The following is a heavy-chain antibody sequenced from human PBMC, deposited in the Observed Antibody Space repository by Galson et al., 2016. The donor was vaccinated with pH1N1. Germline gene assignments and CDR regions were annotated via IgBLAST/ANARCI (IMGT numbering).Heavy chain of an antibody. CDR3: ARVPRGEQLYYFDY. D-gene: IGHD3-16*01. CDR2: IYTSGST. Sequence: SGGSISSYYWSWIRQPPGKGLEWNGYIYTSGSTNYNPSLKSRVTISVDTSKNQFSLKLSPVTAADTAVYYCARVPRGEQLYYFDYWGQGTLVTVSS. CDR1: GGSISSYY. J-gene: IGHJ4*02. V-gene: IGHV4-4*09.